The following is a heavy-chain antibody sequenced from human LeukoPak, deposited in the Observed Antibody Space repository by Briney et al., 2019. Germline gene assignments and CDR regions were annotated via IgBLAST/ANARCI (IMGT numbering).Heavy chain of an antibody. Sequence: SETLSLTCAVYGGSFSGYYWSWIRQPPGKGLEWIGEINHSGSTNYNPSLKSRVTISEDTSKNQFSLKLSSVTAADTAVYYCARGPLGGYYGSGSYYNDYNWFDPWGQGTLVTVSS. V-gene: IGHV4-34*01. D-gene: IGHD3-10*01. CDR3: ARGPLGGYYGSGSYYNDYNWFDP. CDR1: GGSFSGYY. J-gene: IGHJ5*02. CDR2: INHSGST.